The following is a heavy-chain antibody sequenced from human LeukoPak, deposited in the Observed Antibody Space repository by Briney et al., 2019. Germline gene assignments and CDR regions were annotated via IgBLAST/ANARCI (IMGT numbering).Heavy chain of an antibody. CDR3: ARVNWNYRYFDY. CDR1: GYTFTSYG. J-gene: IGHJ4*02. V-gene: IGHV1-18*01. CDR2: ISAYNGNT. Sequence: ASVKVSCKASGYTFTSYGISWVRQAPGQGVQWTGWISAYNGNTNYAPKLQGRVTMTTDTSTSTSYMELRSLRSDDTAVYYCARVNWNYRYFDYWGQGTLVTVSS. D-gene: IGHD1-7*01.